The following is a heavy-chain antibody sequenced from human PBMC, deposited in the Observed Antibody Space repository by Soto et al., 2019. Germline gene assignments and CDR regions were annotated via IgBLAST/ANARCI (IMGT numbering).Heavy chain of an antibody. V-gene: IGHV3-53*01. CDR3: ARVPGFI. CDR1: GFTVSNNY. CDR2: IYSGGDT. D-gene: IGHD3-10*01. Sequence: EVQLVESGGGLIQPGGSLRLSCAASGFTVSNNYVSWVRQAPGKGLEWVSVIYSGGDTYYADSVKGRFTISRDNSKTTLYLQMNSLRADYTAVYYCARVPGFIWGQGTLVTVSS. J-gene: IGHJ4*02.